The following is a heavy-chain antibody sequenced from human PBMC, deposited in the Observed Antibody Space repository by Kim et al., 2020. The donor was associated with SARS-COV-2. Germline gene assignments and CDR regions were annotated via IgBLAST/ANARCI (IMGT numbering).Heavy chain of an antibody. V-gene: IGHV1-3*01. Sequence: KFQGRVTITRDTAASTAYMELSSLRSEDTAVYYCARSTMVRGVISGFDYWGQGTLVTVSS. CDR3: ARSTMVRGVISGFDY. J-gene: IGHJ4*02. D-gene: IGHD3-10*01.